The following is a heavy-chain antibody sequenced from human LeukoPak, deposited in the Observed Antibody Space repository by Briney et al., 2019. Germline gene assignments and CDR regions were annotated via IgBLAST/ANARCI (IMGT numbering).Heavy chain of an antibody. Sequence: ASVTVSCKASGYTFTSYAMHWVRQAPGQRLEWMGWINAGNGNTKYSQKFQGRVTITRDTSASTAYMELSSLRSEDTAVYYCARDQGVRGGNYYYYGMDVWGQGTTVTVSS. J-gene: IGHJ6*02. CDR3: ARDQGVRGGNYYYYGMDV. CDR2: INAGNGNT. CDR1: GYTFTSYA. D-gene: IGHD3-10*02. V-gene: IGHV1-3*01.